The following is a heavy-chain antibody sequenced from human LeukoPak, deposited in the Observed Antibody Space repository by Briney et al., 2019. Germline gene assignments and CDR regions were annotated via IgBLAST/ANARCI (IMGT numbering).Heavy chain of an antibody. D-gene: IGHD1-1*01. J-gene: IGHJ3*02. CDR2: IKDDGSEK. CDR3: ARIRLRAFDI. V-gene: IGHV3-7*05. CDR1: GFTFSTYW. Sequence: GGSLRLSCAASGFTFSTYWMSWVRQAPGKGLEWVANIKDDGSEKYYVDSVKGRFTISRDNAKSSLFLQMNSLRAEDTAAYYCARIRLRAFDIRGQGTMVTVPS.